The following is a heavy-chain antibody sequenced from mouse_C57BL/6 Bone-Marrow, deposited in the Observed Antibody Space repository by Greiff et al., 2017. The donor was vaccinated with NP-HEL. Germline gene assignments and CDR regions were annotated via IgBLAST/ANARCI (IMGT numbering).Heavy chain of an antibody. V-gene: IGHV1-69*01. CDR2: IDPSDSYT. D-gene: IGHD1-1*01. J-gene: IGHJ2*01. CDR1: GYTFTSYW. Sequence: VQLQQPGAELVMPGASVKLSCKASGYTFTSYWMHWVKQRPGQGLEWIGEIDPSDSYTNYNQKFKGKSTLTVDKSSSTAHMQLSSLTSEDSAVYYCARYPQYYGSSYRYFDYWGQGTTLTVSS. CDR3: ARYPQYYGSSYRYFDY.